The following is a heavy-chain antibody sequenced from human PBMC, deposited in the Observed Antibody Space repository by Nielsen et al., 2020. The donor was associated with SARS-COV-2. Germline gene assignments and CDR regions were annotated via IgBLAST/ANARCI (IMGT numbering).Heavy chain of an antibody. V-gene: IGHV1-69*05. Sequence: SVKVSCKASGGTFSSYAISWVRQAPGQGLEWMGGIIPIFGTANYAQKFQGRVTMTRDTSTSTVYMELSSLRSEDTAVYYCASGSSGSYYPFDYWGQGTLVTVSS. J-gene: IGHJ4*02. CDR2: IIPIFGTA. CDR3: ASGSSGSYYPFDY. CDR1: GGTFSSYA. D-gene: IGHD1-26*01.